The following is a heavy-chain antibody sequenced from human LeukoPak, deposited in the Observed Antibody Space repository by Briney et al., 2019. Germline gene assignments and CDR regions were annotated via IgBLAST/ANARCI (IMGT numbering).Heavy chain of an antibody. Sequence: SETLSLTCIVSGGSVGSSSCYWGWIRQPPGRGLERIGSVYYKGNTYYTPSLKSRVTMSVDTSKNQFSLKLSSVTAADTAVYYCAREFSIAVAGKAGRYFDLWGRGTLVTVSS. V-gene: IGHV4-39*07. CDR3: AREFSIAVAGKAGRYFDL. CDR1: GGSVGSSSCY. J-gene: IGHJ2*01. CDR2: VYYKGNT. D-gene: IGHD6-19*01.